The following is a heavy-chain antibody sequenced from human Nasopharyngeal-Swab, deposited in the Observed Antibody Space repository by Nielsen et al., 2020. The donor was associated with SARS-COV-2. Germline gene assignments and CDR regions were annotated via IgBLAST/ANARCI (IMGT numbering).Heavy chain of an antibody. J-gene: IGHJ5*02. Sequence: ASVKVSCKVSGYTLTELSMHWVRQAPGKGLEWMGGFDPEDGETIYAQKFQGRATMTEDTSTDTAYMELSSLRSEDTAVYYCATGTLLTSGYQGWWFDPWGQGTLVTVSS. CDR1: GYTLTELS. CDR2: FDPEDGET. D-gene: IGHD3-3*01. V-gene: IGHV1-24*01. CDR3: ATGTLLTSGYQGWWFDP.